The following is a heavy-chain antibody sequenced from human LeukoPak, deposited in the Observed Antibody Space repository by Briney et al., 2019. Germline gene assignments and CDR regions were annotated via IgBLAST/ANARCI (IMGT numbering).Heavy chain of an antibody. J-gene: IGHJ5*02. CDR1: GFTFSSYE. D-gene: IGHD1-20*01. CDR2: ISSSGSTI. CDR3: ARETNNFASNWFDP. Sequence: QTGGSLRLSCAASGFTFSSYEMNWVRQAPGKGLEWVSYISSSGSTIYYADSVKGRFTISRDNAKNSLYLQMNSLRAEDTAVYYCARETNNFASNWFDPWGQGTLVTVSS. V-gene: IGHV3-48*03.